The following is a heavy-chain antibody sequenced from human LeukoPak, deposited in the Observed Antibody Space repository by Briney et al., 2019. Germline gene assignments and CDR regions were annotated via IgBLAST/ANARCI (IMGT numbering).Heavy chain of an antibody. D-gene: IGHD3-3*01. CDR3: ARVRFLEWLEDAFDI. Sequence: GGSLRLSCAASGFTFSSYCMTWVRQAPGKGLEWVSSISSSSSYIYYADSVKGRFTISGNNAKNSLYLQMNSLRAEDTAVYYCARVRFLEWLEDAFDIWGQGTMVTVSS. V-gene: IGHV3-21*01. CDR2: ISSSSSYI. J-gene: IGHJ3*02. CDR1: GFTFSSYC.